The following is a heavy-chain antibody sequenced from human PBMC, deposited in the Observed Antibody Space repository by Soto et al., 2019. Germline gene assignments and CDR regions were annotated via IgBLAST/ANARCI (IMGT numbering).Heavy chain of an antibody. V-gene: IGHV3-21*06. CDR3: ARESEDLTSNFDY. J-gene: IGHJ4*02. CDR2: ISSTTNYI. Sequence: EVQLVESGGGLVKPGGSLRLSCAASGFPFPRYSMNWVRQAPGKGLEWVSSISSTTNYIYYGDSMKGRFTISRDNAKNSLYLEMNSLRAEDTAVYYCARESEDLTSNFDYWGQGTLVTVSS. CDR1: GFPFPRYS.